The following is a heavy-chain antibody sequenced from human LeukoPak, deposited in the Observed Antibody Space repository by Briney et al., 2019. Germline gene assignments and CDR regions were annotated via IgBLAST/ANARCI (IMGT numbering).Heavy chain of an antibody. Sequence: SETLSLTCAVYGGSFSGYYWSWIRQPPGKGLEWIGEINHSGSTNYNPSLKSRVTISVDTSKNQFSLKLSSVTAADTAVYYCARGAAALDYWGQGTLVTVSS. V-gene: IGHV4-34*01. J-gene: IGHJ4*02. CDR2: INHSGST. CDR3: ARGAAALDY. CDR1: GGSFSGYY. D-gene: IGHD6-13*01.